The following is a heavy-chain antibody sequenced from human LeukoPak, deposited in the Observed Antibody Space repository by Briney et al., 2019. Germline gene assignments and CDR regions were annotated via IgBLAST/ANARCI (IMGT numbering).Heavy chain of an antibody. CDR2: IYSSGST. V-gene: IGHV4-59*01. CDR3: ARGPVTTGSYSFDY. J-gene: IGHJ4*02. CDR1: GGSISSYH. Sequence: SETLSLTCTVSGGSISSYHWSWIRQPPGKGLECIGYIYSSGSTNYNPSLKSRVTISVDTSKNQFSLKLSSVTAADTAVYYCARGPVTTGSYSFDYWGQGTLVTVSS. D-gene: IGHD1-26*01.